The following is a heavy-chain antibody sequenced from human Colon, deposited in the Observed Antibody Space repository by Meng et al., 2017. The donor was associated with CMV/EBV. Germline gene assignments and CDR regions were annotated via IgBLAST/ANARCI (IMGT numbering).Heavy chain of an antibody. CDR1: GFDFFNSA. J-gene: IGHJ5*02. CDR3: ASSFHGSGSPDH. D-gene: IGHD3-10*01. Sequence: QVRLVWFGGGVVQPGRSLRLSCAASGFDFFNSAMHWVRQVPGKGLEWVTIISYDGSHALYADSVKGRFTISRDNSKNTLYLQMNSLRPEDTAVYYCASSFHGSGSPDHWGQGTLVTVSS. CDR2: ISYDGSHA. V-gene: IGHV3-30-3*01.